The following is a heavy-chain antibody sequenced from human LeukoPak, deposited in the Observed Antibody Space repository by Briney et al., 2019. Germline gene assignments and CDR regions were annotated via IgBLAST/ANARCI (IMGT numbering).Heavy chain of an antibody. J-gene: IGHJ3*02. V-gene: IGHV4-30-4*01. Sequence: SETLSLTCTVSGGSISSGDYYWSWIRQPLGKGLEWIGYIYCSGSTYYNPSLKSRVTISVDTSKNQFSLKLSSVTAADTAVYYCVRSVVVTAKSGAYAFDIWGQGTMLTVSS. CDR3: VRSVVVTAKSGAYAFDI. D-gene: IGHD2-21*02. CDR1: GGSISSGDYY. CDR2: IYCSGST.